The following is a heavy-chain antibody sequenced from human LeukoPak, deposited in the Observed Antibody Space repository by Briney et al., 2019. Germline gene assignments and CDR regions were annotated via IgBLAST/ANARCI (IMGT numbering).Heavy chain of an antibody. D-gene: IGHD4-17*01. CDR1: GFTVSSNY. V-gene: IGHV3-53*01. Sequence: GGSLRLSCAASGFTVSSNYMSWVRQAPGKGLEWVSVIYSGGSTYYADSVKGRFTISRDNSKNTLYLQMNSLRAEDTAVYYCARTRRDYARGVDFDYWGQGTLVTVSS. CDR3: ARTRRDYARGVDFDY. J-gene: IGHJ4*02. CDR2: IYSGGST.